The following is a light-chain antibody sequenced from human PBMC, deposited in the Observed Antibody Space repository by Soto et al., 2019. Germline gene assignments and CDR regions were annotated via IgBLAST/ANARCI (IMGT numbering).Light chain of an antibody. V-gene: IGKV3-11*01. CDR2: DTS. Sequence: IVLTQSPATLSLSPGERATLSCRASQSLRNYLAWYQQKPGQAPRLVIYDTSNRATGVPARFTGSGSGTDFTLTISSLEPEDSAVYYCQQRSDWPPGYTFGQGTKLEIK. J-gene: IGKJ2*01. CDR1: QSLRNY. CDR3: QQRSDWPPGYT.